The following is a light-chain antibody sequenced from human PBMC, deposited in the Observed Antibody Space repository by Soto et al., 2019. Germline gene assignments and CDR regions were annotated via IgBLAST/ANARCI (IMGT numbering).Light chain of an antibody. Sequence: EIVLTQSPGTLSLSPGERATLSCRASQSVSSSYLAWNQLKPGQAPRLLIYGASSRATGVPDRFSGSGSGTDFTLTISRLEPEDFAVYYCQQYGSSSLTFGGGTKVEIK. CDR3: QQYGSSSLT. V-gene: IGKV3-20*01. J-gene: IGKJ4*01. CDR2: GAS. CDR1: QSVSSSY.